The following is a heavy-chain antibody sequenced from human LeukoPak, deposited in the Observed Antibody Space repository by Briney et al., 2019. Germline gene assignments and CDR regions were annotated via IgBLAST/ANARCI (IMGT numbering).Heavy chain of an antibody. D-gene: IGHD3-22*01. J-gene: IGHJ3*02. CDR2: IRSKAYGGTT. V-gene: IGHV3-49*03. CDR3: TREIDHYYDSSGYYPDAFDI. CDR1: GFTFGDYA. Sequence: GGSLRLSCTASGFTFGDYAMSWFRQAPGKGLEWVGFIRSKAYGGTTEYAASVKGRSTISRDDSKSIAYLQMNSLKTEDTAVYYCTREIDHYYDSSGYYPDAFDIWGQGTMVTVSS.